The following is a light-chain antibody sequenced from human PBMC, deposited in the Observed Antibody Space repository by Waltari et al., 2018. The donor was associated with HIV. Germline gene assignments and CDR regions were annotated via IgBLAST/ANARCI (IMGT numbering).Light chain of an antibody. Sequence: SYELTQPPSVSVSPGQTARITCSGDVLPIQYTFWYQQKSGQAPVLVVYKDSERPAGIPERFSGSSSGTTVTLFIDGVQAEDEADYYCQAADSSGSYFVFGTGTKVTVL. CDR1: VLPIQY. J-gene: IGLJ1*01. CDR2: KDS. CDR3: QAADSSGSYFV. V-gene: IGLV3-25*03.